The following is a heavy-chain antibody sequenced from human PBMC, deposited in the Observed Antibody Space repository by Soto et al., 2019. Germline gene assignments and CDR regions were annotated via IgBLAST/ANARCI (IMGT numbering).Heavy chain of an antibody. CDR1: GGTFSSYA. D-gene: IGHD5-18*01. Sequence: ASVKVSCKASGGTFSSYAISWVRQAPGQGLEWMGGTIPIFGTANYAQKFQGRVTITADKSTSTAYMELSSLRSEDTAVYYCAVDTAMVNYGMDVWGQGTTVTVSS. CDR2: TIPIFGTA. J-gene: IGHJ6*02. V-gene: IGHV1-69*06. CDR3: AVDTAMVNYGMDV.